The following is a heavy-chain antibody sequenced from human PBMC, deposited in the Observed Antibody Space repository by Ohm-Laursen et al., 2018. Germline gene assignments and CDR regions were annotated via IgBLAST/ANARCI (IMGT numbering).Heavy chain of an antibody. J-gene: IGHJ6*02. V-gene: IGHV4-59*08. CDR3: AKAARPYYYGMDV. Sequence: GTLSLTCAVSGDSISSYYWSWVRQPPGKGLEWIGYIYYSGSTNSNPYLENRVTISVDTSKNQFSLKLSSVTAADTAVYYCAKAARPYYYGMDVWGQGTTVTVSS. D-gene: IGHD6-6*01. CDR1: GDSISSYY. CDR2: IYYSGST.